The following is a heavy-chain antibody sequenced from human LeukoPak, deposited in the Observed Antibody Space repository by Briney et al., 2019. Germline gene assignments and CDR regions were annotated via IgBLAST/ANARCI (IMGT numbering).Heavy chain of an antibody. D-gene: IGHD6-13*01. Sequence: RGGSLRLSCAASGFTFSSYDMHWVRQATGKGLEWVSAIGTAGDTYYPGSVKGRFTISRENAKNSLYLQMNSLRAGDTAVYYCARGVAAAGTGAFDIWGQGTMVTVSS. V-gene: IGHV3-13*01. CDR3: ARGVAAAGTGAFDI. J-gene: IGHJ3*02. CDR2: IGTAGDT. CDR1: GFTFSSYD.